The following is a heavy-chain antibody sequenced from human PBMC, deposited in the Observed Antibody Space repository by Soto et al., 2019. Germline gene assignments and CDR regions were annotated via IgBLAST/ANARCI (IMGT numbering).Heavy chain of an antibody. CDR1: GGSISSGGYY. CDR2: IYYSGST. D-gene: IGHD3-22*01. Sequence: QVQLQESGPGRVKPSQTLSLTCTVSGGSISSGGYYWSWIRQHPGKGLEWIGYIYYSGSTYYNPSLKSRVTLSVDTSKNQFSLRLSSVTAADTAVYYCARDARLLPTGWFDPWGQGTLVTVSS. J-gene: IGHJ5*02. CDR3: ARDARLLPTGWFDP. V-gene: IGHV4-31*03.